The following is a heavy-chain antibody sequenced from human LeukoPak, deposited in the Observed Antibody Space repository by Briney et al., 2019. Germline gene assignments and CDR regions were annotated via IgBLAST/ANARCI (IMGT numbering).Heavy chain of an antibody. J-gene: IGHJ4*02. CDR1: GGSISSSSYY. CDR2: IYYSGST. V-gene: IGHV4-39*01. CDR3: ARQPNRGYDFTL. D-gene: IGHD3-3*01. Sequence: SSETLSLTCTVSGGSISSSSYYWGWIRQPPGKGLEWIGSIYYSGSTYYNPSLKSRVTISVDTSKNQFSLKLSSVTAADTAVYYCARQPNRGYDFTLWGQGTLVTVSS.